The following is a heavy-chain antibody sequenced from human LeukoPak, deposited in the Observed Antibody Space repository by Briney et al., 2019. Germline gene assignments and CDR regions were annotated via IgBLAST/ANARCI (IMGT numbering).Heavy chain of an antibody. CDR3: ARGVLRYFDWSPRGAFDY. CDR1: GYSISSGYY. Sequence: PSETLSLTCTVSGYSISSGYYWGWIRQPPGKGLEWIGSIYHSGSTYYNPSLKSRVTISVDTSKNQFSLKLSSVTAADTAVYYCARGVLRYFDWSPRGAFDYWGQGTLVTVSS. CDR2: IYHSGST. D-gene: IGHD3-9*01. V-gene: IGHV4-38-2*02. J-gene: IGHJ4*02.